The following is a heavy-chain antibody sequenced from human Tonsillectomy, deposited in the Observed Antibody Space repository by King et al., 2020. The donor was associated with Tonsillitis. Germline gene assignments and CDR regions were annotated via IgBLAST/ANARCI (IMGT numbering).Heavy chain of an antibody. CDR3: ARGIVAPDY. D-gene: IGHD5-12*01. CDR2: IDPSDTYT. CDR1: GYSFPSHW. V-gene: IGHV5-10-1*03. J-gene: IGHJ4*02. Sequence: VQLVESGGEVKKPGESMRISCKGYGYSFPSHWITWVRQMPGKGLEWMGRIDPSDTYTNNNPSFQGHVTISIDKSISTAYLQWSSLRASDTAMYYCARGIVAPDYWRQGTLVTVSS.